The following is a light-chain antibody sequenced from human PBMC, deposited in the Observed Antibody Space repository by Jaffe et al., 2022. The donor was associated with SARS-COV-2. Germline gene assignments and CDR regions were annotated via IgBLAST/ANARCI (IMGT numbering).Light chain of an antibody. CDR2: AAS. J-gene: IGKJ2*01. CDR1: QDIRDD. Sequence: DIQMTQSPSSLSASVGDRVTITCRASQDIRDDLGWYQMKPGKAPKRLIYAASTLQSGVPSRFSGSGSGTEFTLTINSLQPDDFATYFCLHHNLYPYTFGQGTKLDIK. V-gene: IGKV1-17*01. CDR3: LHHNLYPYT.